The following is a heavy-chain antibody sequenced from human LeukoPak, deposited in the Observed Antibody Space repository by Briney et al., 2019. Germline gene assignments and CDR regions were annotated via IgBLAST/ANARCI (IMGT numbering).Heavy chain of an antibody. CDR3: AKDVRREWLVHYFDY. CDR1: GFTFSSYA. D-gene: IGHD6-19*01. J-gene: IGHJ4*02. CDR2: ISGDGGST. Sequence: GGSLRLSCAASGFTFSSYAMHWVRQAPGKGLEWVSLISGDGGSTYYADSVKGRFTISRDNSKNSLYLQMNSLRTEDTALYYCAKDVRREWLVHYFDYWGQGTLVTVSS. V-gene: IGHV3-43*02.